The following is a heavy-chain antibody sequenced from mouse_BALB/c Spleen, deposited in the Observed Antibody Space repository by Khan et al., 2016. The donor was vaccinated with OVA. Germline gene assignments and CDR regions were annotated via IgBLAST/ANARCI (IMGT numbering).Heavy chain of an antibody. Sequence: QIQLVQSGPELKKPGETVKISCKASGYTLTNYGMNWVKQAPGKGLKWMGWINTYTGEATYADDFKGRFAFSLETPASTAFLQINNLKNEDTATYFCSGSNGNYGFAYWGQGTLVTVSA. D-gene: IGHD2-1*01. CDR1: GYTLTNYG. J-gene: IGHJ3*01. CDR3: SGSNGNYGFAY. CDR2: INTYTGEA. V-gene: IGHV9-3-1*01.